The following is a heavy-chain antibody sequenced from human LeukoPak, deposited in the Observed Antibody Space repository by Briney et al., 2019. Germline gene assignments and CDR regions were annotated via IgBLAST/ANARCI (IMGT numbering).Heavy chain of an antibody. CDR1: KFTFSNYA. CDR3: ARDYYDFWSGYYFDY. J-gene: IGHJ4*02. V-gene: IGHV3-23*01. Sequence: GPLRLSCAASKFTFSNYAMSWVRQAPGKGLEWVSGISAIGGTTYYADSVKGRFTISRDNAKNSLYLQMNSLRAEDTAVYYCARDYYDFWSGYYFDYWGQGTLVTVSS. D-gene: IGHD3-3*01. CDR2: ISAIGGTT.